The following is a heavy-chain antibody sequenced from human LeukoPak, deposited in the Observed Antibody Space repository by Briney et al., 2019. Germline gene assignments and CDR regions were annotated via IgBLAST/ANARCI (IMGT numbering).Heavy chain of an antibody. CDR3: ARDLSGTYYDILTGYSPGDY. D-gene: IGHD3-9*01. V-gene: IGHV1-2*06. CDR2: SNPNSGGT. Sequence: ASVKVSCKASGYTFTGYYMHWVRQAPGQGLEWVGRSNPNSGGTNYAQKFYGRVTMTRDTSISTAYMELSRLRSDDTAVYYCARDLSGTYYDILTGYSPGDYWGQGTLVTVSS. CDR1: GYTFTGYY. J-gene: IGHJ4*02.